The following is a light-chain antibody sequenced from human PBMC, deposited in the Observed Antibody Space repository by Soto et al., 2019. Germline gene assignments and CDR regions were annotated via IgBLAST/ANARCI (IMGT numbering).Light chain of an antibody. J-gene: IGKJ4*01. CDR3: QQYDNLPLT. CDR2: DAS. CDR1: QDIRNY. Sequence: DIQMTQSPSSLSASVGDRVTITCQASQDIRNYLNWYHQKPGKAPQLLIYDASTLETGVPSRFSGSGSGTDFTFTISSLQPEDIATYYCQQYDNLPLTVGGGTKVEIK. V-gene: IGKV1-33*01.